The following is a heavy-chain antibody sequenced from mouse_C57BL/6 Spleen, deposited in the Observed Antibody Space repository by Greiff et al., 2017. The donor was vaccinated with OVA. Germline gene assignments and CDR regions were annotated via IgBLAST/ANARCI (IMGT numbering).Heavy chain of an antibody. V-gene: IGHV1-50*01. D-gene: IGHD1-1*01. J-gene: IGHJ4*01. CDR3: ARRVTTVVAPYYYAMDY. Sequence: QVHVKQPGAELVKPGASVKLSCKASGYTFTSYWMQWVKQRPGQGLEWIGEIDPSDSYTNYNQKFKGKATLTVDTSSSTAYMQLSSLTSEDSAVYYCARRVTTVVAPYYYAMDYWGQGTSVTVSS. CDR1: GYTFTSYW. CDR2: IDPSDSYT.